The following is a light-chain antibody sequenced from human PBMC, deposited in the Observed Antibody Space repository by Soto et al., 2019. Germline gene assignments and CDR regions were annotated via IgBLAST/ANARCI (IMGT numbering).Light chain of an antibody. J-gene: IGKJ1*01. CDR1: QSVTSSY. CDR3: QQYDSSPKT. CDR2: GTS. Sequence: EIVLTHSPGTLSLSPGERATLSCRASQSVTSSYLAWYQHKPGQAPRLLISGTSSRATGIPDRFSGTGSGTDFTLTISRLEPEDFGVYYCQQYDSSPKTFGQGTKVDIK. V-gene: IGKV3-20*01.